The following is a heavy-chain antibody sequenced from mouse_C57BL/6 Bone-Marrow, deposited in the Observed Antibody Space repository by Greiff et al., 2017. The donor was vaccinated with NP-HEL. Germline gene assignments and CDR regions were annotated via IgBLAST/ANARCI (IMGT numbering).Heavy chain of an antibody. D-gene: IGHD1-1*01. CDR3: ARHEGPHYYGSSFYAMDY. J-gene: IGHJ4*01. Sequence: VKLMESGAELVKPGASVKLSCKASGYTFTEYTIHWVKQRSGQGLEWIGWFYPGSGSIKYNEKFKDKATLTADKSSSTVYMELSRLTSEDSAVYFCARHEGPHYYGSSFYAMDYWGQGTSVTVSS. CDR1: GYTFTEYT. CDR2: FYPGSGSI. V-gene: IGHV1-62-2*01.